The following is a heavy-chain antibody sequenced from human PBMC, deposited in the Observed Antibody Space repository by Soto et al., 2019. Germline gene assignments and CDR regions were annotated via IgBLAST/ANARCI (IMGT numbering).Heavy chain of an antibody. CDR3: ASGGDASGHHAFDI. CDR1: GYKFGSAW. CDR2: IKPGTSDI. Sequence: GESLKISCKGVGYKFGSAWIGWVRQMPGKGLEWMGLIKPGTSDIRYSPPFRGQVTISADEAVTTAYLQWSSLKASDSAMYYCASGGDASGHHAFDIWGLGTMVTVSS. J-gene: IGHJ3*02. V-gene: IGHV5-51*01. D-gene: IGHD6-19*01.